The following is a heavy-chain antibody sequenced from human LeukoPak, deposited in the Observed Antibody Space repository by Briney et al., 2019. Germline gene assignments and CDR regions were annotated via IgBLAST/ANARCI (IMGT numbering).Heavy chain of an antibody. CDR1: AFTLSNYA. CDR2: ISSSGSTI. CDR3: AIIGCYRGVCAFDV. J-gene: IGHJ3*01. D-gene: IGHD2-2*01. Sequence: GGSLRPSCAGSAFTLSNYAINWVRQAPGKGPEWLSYISSSGSTILYADSVKGRFTISRDNAKNSLYLQMNSLRAEDTAVYYCAIIGCYRGVCAFDVWGQGTRVTVSS. V-gene: IGHV3-48*01.